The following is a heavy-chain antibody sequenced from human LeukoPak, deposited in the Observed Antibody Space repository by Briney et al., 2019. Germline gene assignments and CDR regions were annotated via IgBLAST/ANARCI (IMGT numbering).Heavy chain of an antibody. D-gene: IGHD2-2*01. CDR2: INPKNGAT. CDR3: ARDYTRNAFDI. Sequence: GGSVKVSCKASGYTVTGYYIHWVRQAPGQGLEWMGWINPKNGATHYAQNFLGRVTMTRDTSISTAYMELSRLTSDDTAVYYCARDYTRNAFDIWGQGTMVTVSS. J-gene: IGHJ3*02. CDR1: GYTVTGYY. V-gene: IGHV1-2*02.